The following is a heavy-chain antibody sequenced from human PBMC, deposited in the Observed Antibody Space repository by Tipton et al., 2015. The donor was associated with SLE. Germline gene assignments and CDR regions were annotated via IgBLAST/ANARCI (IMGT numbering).Heavy chain of an antibody. V-gene: IGHV4-39*07. CDR2: IYYSGST. CDR3: AREIRNGYFDL. D-gene: IGHD1-14*01. J-gene: IGHJ2*01. Sequence: TLSLTCTVSGGSISGSPYYWAWIRQPPGKGLEWIGSIYYSGSTYHNPSLKSRVTISVDTSKNQFSLRLRFVTAADTAMYYCAREIRNGYFDLWGRGTLVTVSS. CDR1: GGSISGSPYY.